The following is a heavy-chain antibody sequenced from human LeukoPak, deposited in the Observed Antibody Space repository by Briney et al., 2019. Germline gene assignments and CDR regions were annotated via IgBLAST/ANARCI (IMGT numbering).Heavy chain of an antibody. J-gene: IGHJ5*02. CDR1: GYSISSGYY. V-gene: IGHV4-38-2*02. CDR2: IYHSGST. Sequence: SETLSLTCAVSGYSISSGYYWGWIRQPPGKGLEWIGSIYHSGSTYYNPSLKSRVTISVDTSKNQFSPKLSSVTAADTAVYYCAREPPGRGTYSSSSVPWGQGTLVTVSS. D-gene: IGHD6-13*01. CDR3: AREPPGRGTYSSSSVP.